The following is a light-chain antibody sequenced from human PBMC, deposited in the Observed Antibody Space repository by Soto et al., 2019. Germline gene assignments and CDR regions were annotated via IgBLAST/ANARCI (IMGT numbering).Light chain of an antibody. CDR3: TSYTSSSTFYV. V-gene: IGLV2-14*03. Sequence: QSALTQPASVSGSPGQSITISCTRASSDIGGYAYVSWYQQHPGRAPKLMIYDVNYRPSGVSHRFSGSESGNTASLTISGLQTEDEADFYCTSYTSSSTFYVFGAGTKLTVL. CDR1: SSDIGGYAY. J-gene: IGLJ1*01. CDR2: DVN.